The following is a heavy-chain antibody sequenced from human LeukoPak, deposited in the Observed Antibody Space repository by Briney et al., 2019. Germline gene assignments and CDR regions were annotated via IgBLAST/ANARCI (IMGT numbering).Heavy chain of an antibody. D-gene: IGHD3-3*01. CDR2: ISGSGGST. V-gene: IGHV3-23*01. Sequence: GGSLRLSCAAFGFTFTSYAMSWVRQAPGKGLEWVSSISGSGGSTYYADSVKGRFTMSRDNSKDTLYLQMNSLRAEDTAVYYCGKGGLRFTDDWGQGTLVTVSS. J-gene: IGHJ4*02. CDR1: GFTFTSYA. CDR3: GKGGLRFTDD.